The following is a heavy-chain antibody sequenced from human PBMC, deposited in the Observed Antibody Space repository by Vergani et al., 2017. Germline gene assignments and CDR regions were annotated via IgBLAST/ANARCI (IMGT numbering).Heavy chain of an antibody. D-gene: IGHD2-15*01. CDR3: AAYCSGGSCYSGPAGFDY. V-gene: IGHV4-4*08. CDR2: IYTSGST. CDR1: GGSMSGYY. Sequence: QVRLQESGPGLVKPSETLSLTCSVSGGSMSGYYWSWIRQPPGKGLEWIGRIYTSGSTNYNPSLKSRVTISVDTSKNQFSLKLSSVTAADTAVYYCAAYCSGGSCYSGPAGFDYWGQGTLVTVSS. J-gene: IGHJ4*02.